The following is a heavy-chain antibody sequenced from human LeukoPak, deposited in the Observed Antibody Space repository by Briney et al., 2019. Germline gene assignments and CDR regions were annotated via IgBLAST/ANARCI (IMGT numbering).Heavy chain of an antibody. Sequence: SQTLSLTCAISGDSVSSNSAAWNWIRQSPSRGLEWLGRTYYRSKWYNDYAVSVKSRITINPATSKNQFSLQLNSVTPEDTAVYYCAREEAYSSSWYGDRFDWFDPWGQGTLVTVSS. J-gene: IGHJ5*02. CDR3: AREEAYSSSWYGDRFDWFDP. D-gene: IGHD6-13*01. CDR1: GDSVSSNSAA. CDR2: TYYRSKWYN. V-gene: IGHV6-1*01.